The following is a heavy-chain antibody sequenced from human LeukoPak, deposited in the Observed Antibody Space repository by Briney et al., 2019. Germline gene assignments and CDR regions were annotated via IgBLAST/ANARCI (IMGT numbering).Heavy chain of an antibody. D-gene: IGHD3-22*01. CDR2: INPSGGTT. Sequence: ASVKVSCKASGYTFTSYHMHWVRQAPGQGLEWMGIINPSGGTTNYAQKFQGRVTITADESTTTAYMELRSLRSDDTAVYYCARDGHRMYYYGSSDYRFDSWGQGTLVTVSS. V-gene: IGHV1-46*01. J-gene: IGHJ4*02. CDR3: ARDGHRMYYYGSSDYRFDS. CDR1: GYTFTSYH.